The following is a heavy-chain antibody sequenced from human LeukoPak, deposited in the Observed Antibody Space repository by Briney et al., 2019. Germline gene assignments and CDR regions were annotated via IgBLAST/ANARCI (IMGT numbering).Heavy chain of an antibody. D-gene: IGHD2-8*01. CDR2: IYTSGST. Sequence: SETLSLTCTVSGGSISSGSYYWSWTRQPAGKGLEWIGRIYTSGSTNYNPPLKSRVTISVHTSKNQFSLKLSSVTAADTAVYYCARDHIVLGGASYYYYMDVWGKGTTVTVSS. V-gene: IGHV4-61*02. CDR3: ARDHIVLGGASYYYYMDV. CDR1: GGSISSGSYY. J-gene: IGHJ6*03.